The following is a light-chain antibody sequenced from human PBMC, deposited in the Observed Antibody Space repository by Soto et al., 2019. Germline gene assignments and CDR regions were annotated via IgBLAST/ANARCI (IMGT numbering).Light chain of an antibody. V-gene: IGKV3-20*01. CDR3: QQYCATPCT. CDR1: QSLSSGY. Sequence: IVLTQSQGTLSLSPGESATLSCRASQSLSSGYLAWYQQKPGQAPRLLIYGASSRPIGFPDRFSGSASGTDFTLTISRLEAADFAMYYCQQYCATPCTFGQGTKGEGK. J-gene: IGKJ1*01. CDR2: GAS.